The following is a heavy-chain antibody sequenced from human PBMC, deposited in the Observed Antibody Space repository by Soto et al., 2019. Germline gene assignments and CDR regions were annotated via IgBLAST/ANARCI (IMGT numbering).Heavy chain of an antibody. Sequence: QVRLQESGPRLVKPSETLSLTCTVSGGSISRYYWSWIRQPPGKGLVWIGYIYYSGSTKYKPSLKSLVAMSVDTSKNRFSLTISSVTASDAAVYFFAREVAAIAIADFDYWGQGTLVTVSS. CDR1: GGSISRYY. CDR3: AREVAAIAIADFDY. D-gene: IGHD2-21*01. J-gene: IGHJ4*02. CDR2: IYYSGST. V-gene: IGHV4-59*01.